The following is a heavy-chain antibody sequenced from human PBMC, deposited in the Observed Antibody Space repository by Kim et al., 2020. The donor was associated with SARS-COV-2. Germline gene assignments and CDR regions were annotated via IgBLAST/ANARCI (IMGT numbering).Heavy chain of an antibody. V-gene: IGHV1-69*13. J-gene: IGHJ1*01. CDR3: ARGPSYDILTGYFGGIQH. CDR1: GGTFSSYA. Sequence: SVKVSCKASGGTFSSYAISWVRQAPGQGLEWMGGIIPIFGTANYAQKFQGRVTITADESTSTAYMELSSLRSEDTAVYYCARGPSYDILTGYFGGIQHWGQGTLVTVSS. D-gene: IGHD3-9*01. CDR2: IIPIFGTA.